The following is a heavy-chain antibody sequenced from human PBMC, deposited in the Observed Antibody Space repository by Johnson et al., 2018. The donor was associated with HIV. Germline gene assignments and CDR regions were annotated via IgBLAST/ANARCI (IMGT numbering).Heavy chain of an antibody. CDR1: GFTFSSYA. V-gene: IGHV3-30-3*01. CDR3: ARDLTNWGELDDAFDI. D-gene: IGHD7-27*01. J-gene: IGHJ3*02. CDR2: ISYDGSNK. Sequence: QVQLVESGGGVVQPGRSLKLSCAASGFTFSSYAMHWVRQAPGKGLDWVAVISYDGSNKYYADSVKGRFTISRDNSKNTLYLQMNSLRAEDTAVYYCARDLTNWGELDDAFDIWGQGTMVTVSS.